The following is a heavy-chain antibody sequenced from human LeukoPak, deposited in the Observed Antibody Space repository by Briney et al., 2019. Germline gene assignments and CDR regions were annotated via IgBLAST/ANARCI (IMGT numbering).Heavy chain of an antibody. CDR3: ARDSQWLGPDSDY. D-gene: IGHD6-19*01. V-gene: IGHV1-2*02. CDR2: INPNSGGT. Sequence: ASVKVSCKASGYTFTGYYMHWVRQAPGQGLEWMGWINPNSGGTNYAQKFQGRVTMTRDTSISTAYMELSRLRSDDTAVYYCARDSQWLGPDSDYWGQGTLVTVSS. J-gene: IGHJ4*02. CDR1: GYTFTGYY.